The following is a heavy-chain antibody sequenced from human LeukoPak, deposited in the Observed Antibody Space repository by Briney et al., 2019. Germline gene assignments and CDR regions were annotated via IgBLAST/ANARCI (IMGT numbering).Heavy chain of an antibody. Sequence: PSETLSLTCTVSGGSISSGGYYWSWIRQPPGKGLEWIGYIYHSGSTYYNPSLKSRVTISVDRSKNQFSLKLSSVTAADTAVYYCAREVGVRDQLPSPGGYYFDYWGQGTLVTVSS. CDR2: IYHSGST. CDR1: GGSISSGGYY. D-gene: IGHD2-2*01. CDR3: AREVGVRDQLPSPGGYYFDY. J-gene: IGHJ4*02. V-gene: IGHV4-30-2*01.